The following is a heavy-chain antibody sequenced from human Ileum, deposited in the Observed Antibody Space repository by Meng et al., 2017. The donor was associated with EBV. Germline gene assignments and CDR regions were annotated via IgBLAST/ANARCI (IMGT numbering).Heavy chain of an antibody. CDR2: IFYRGNT. D-gene: IGHD4-17*01. CDR1: GDSSSYSNYV. J-gene: IGHJ4*02. CDR3: VSAYDYDDYEAFAY. V-gene: IGHV4-39*07. Sequence: LLSPLATPSLPCLVSGDSSSYSNYVCGLIRQPPGKALECIATIFYRGNTFYNPSLKTRLSISVDTAKNEFSLNLKSVTAADTAVYYCVSAYDYDDYEAFAYWGLGSLVTVSS.